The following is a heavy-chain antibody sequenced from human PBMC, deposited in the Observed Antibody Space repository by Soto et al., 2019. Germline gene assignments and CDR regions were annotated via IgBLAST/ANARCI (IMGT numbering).Heavy chain of an antibody. CDR1: GFTFSSYA. Sequence: AGGSLRLSCAASGFTFSSYAMSWVRQAPGKGLEWVSAISGSGGSTYYADSVKGRFTISRDNSKNTLYLQMNSLRAEDTAVYYCATLPHSNSWYAVDYWGQGTLVTVSS. D-gene: IGHD6-13*01. V-gene: IGHV3-23*01. J-gene: IGHJ4*02. CDR2: ISGSGGST. CDR3: ATLPHSNSWYAVDY.